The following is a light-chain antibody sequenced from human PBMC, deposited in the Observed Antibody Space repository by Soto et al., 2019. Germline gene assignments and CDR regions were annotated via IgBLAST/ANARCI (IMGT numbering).Light chain of an antibody. CDR1: SGHNSYT. V-gene: IGLV4-69*01. J-gene: IGLJ3*02. CDR2: VNSDGTC. Sequence: QLVLTQSPSASASLGASVKLTCTLNSGHNSYTIAWHQQQPEKGPRFLMKVNSDGTCTKGDGIPDRFSGSSSGAERYLTISSLQSEDEADYYCQTWGTGIPRVFGGGTELTVL. CDR3: QTWGTGIPRV.